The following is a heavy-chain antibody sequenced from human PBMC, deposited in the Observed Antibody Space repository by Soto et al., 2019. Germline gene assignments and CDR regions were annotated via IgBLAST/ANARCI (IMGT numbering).Heavy chain of an antibody. D-gene: IGHD4-17*01. CDR2: IYYSGST. CDR1: GGSISSYY. CDR3: ARDSGDILDV. V-gene: IGHV4-59*01. J-gene: IGHJ4*02. Sequence: SETLSLTCTVSGGSISSYYWSWIRQPPGKGLEWIGYIYYSGSTNYNPSLKSRVTISVDTSKNQFSLKLSSATAADTAVYYCARDSGDILDVWGQGTLVTVSS.